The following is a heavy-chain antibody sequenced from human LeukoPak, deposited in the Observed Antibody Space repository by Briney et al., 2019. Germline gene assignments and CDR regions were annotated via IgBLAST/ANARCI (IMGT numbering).Heavy chain of an antibody. Sequence: ASVKVSSKASGYTFTSYDINWVRQATGQGLEWMGWMNPNSGNTGYAQKFQGRVTMTRNTSISTAYMELNSLRAEDTAVYYCASEGYSPAGYFDYWGQGTLVTVSS. CDR1: GYTFTSYD. V-gene: IGHV1-8*01. D-gene: IGHD5-18*01. CDR2: MNPNSGNT. J-gene: IGHJ4*02. CDR3: ASEGYSPAGYFDY.